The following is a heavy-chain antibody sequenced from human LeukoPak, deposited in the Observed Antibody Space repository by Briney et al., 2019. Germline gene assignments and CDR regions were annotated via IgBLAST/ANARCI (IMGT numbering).Heavy chain of an antibody. CDR2: VYYSGNT. Sequence: SETLSLTCTVSGGSISGSSYYWGWIRQPPGKGLEWIGNVYYSGNTYYNPSLKSRVTISVDTSKNQFSLKLSSVTATDTAVYYCARRRAGRDWFDPWGQGTLVTVSS. V-gene: IGHV4-39*01. CDR3: ARRRAGRDWFDP. CDR1: GGSISGSSYY. J-gene: IGHJ5*02. D-gene: IGHD6-19*01.